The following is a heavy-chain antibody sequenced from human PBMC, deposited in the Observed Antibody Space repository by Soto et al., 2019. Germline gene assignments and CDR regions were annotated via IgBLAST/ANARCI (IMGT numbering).Heavy chain of an antibody. CDR2: IIPFFKPT. V-gene: IGHV1-69*01. J-gene: IGHJ4*02. CDR1: GGSFSNYG. CDR3: ARHLGQWLADY. D-gene: IGHD6-19*01. Sequence: QVQLVQSGAEVKKPGSSVKVSCKASGGSFSNYGITWVRQAPGQGLEWMGGIIPFFKPTNYAQKFQGRVTITADESSSTAHMELSSLRYEDTAVYYCARHLGQWLADYWGQGTLVTVSS.